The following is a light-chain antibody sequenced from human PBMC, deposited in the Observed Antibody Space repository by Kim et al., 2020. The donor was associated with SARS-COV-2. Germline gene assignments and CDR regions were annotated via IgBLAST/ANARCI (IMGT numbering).Light chain of an antibody. V-gene: IGKV3-15*01. CDR2: GAS. CDR3: QQYNYWPGT. Sequence: EIVMTQSPATLSVSPGERATLSCRASQTVSSNLAWYHQKPGQAPRLLIYGASTRATGIPARFSGSGSGTEFTLTISSLQSEDFAVYYCQQYNYWPGTFGQGTKVDIK. CDR1: QTVSSN. J-gene: IGKJ1*01.